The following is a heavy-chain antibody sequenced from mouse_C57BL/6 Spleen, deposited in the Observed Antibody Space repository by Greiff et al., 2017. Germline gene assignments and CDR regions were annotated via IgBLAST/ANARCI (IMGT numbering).Heavy chain of an antibody. CDR2: INPGSGGT. V-gene: IGHV1-54*01. CDR1: GYAFTNYL. J-gene: IGHJ4*01. D-gene: IGHD1-1*01. CDR3: ARPFYYGSRGYAMDY. Sequence: QVQLKESGAELVRPGTSVKVSCKASGYAFTNYLIEWVKQRPGQGLEWIGVINPGSGGTNYNEKFKGKATLTADKSSSTAYMQLSSLTSEDSAVYFCARPFYYGSRGYAMDYWGQGTSVTVSS.